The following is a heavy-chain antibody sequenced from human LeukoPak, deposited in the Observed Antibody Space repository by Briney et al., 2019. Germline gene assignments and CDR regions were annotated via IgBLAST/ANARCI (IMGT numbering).Heavy chain of an antibody. CDR3: ASGYYDFWSGYY. J-gene: IGHJ4*02. D-gene: IGHD3-3*01. CDR1: GGSISSGDYY. CDR2: IYYSGST. Sequence: MTSETLSLTCTVSGGSISSGDYYWSWIRQPPGKGLEWIGYIYYSGSTYYNPSLKSRVTISVDTSKNQFSLKLSSVTAADTAVYYCASGYYDFWSGYYWGQGTPVTVSS. V-gene: IGHV4-30-4*08.